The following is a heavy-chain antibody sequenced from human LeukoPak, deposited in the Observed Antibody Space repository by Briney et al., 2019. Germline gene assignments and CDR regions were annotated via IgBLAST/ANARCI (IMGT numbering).Heavy chain of an antibody. V-gene: IGHV1-69*05. CDR1: GGTFSSYA. CDR2: IIPMFGTA. D-gene: IGHD3-22*01. Sequence: SVKVSCKASGGTFSSYAISWVRQAPGQGLEWMGGIIPMFGTANYAQKFQGRVTMTTDTSTSTAYMELRSLRSDDTAVYYCARDIRYYYDSSGYSYAFDIWGQGTMVTVSS. CDR3: ARDIRYYYDSSGYSYAFDI. J-gene: IGHJ3*02.